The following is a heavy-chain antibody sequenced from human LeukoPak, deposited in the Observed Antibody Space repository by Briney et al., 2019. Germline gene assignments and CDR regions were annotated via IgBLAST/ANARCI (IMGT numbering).Heavy chain of an antibody. V-gene: IGHV3-48*04. CDR2: ISSSSSTI. CDR1: GFTFSSYS. J-gene: IGHJ6*02. CDR3: ARGRYYGMDV. Sequence: QPGGSLRLSCAASGFTFSSYSMNWVRQAPGKGLEWVSYISSSSSTIYYADSVKGRFTISRDNAKNSLYLQMNSLRAEDTAVYYCARGRYYGMDVWGQGTTVTVSS.